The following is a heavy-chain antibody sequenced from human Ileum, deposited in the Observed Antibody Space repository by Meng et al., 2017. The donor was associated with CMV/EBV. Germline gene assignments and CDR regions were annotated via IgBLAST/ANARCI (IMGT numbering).Heavy chain of an antibody. D-gene: IGHD5-24*01. Sequence: EVQLLESGGGLVQPGGSLRLFGAASGFAFENYAMSWVRQAPGKGLEWVAGISQIGTTYYSDSVKGRFSISRDNSKNTVSLQMNSLSAEDTALYYCAKVNVDTATIYALDVWGPGTMVTVSS. CDR3: AKVNVDTATIYALDV. CDR2: ISQIGTT. J-gene: IGHJ3*01. V-gene: IGHV3-23*01. CDR1: GFAFENYA.